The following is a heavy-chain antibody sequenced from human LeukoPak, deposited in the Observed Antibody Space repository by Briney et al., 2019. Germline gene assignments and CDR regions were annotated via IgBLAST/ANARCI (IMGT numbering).Heavy chain of an antibody. V-gene: IGHV1-46*01. J-gene: IGHJ4*02. D-gene: IGHD4-23*01. CDR1: GYTFTSYF. CDR2: INPSGGST. CDR3: ATAKFGGNSYFDY. Sequence: ASVKVSCKASGYTFTSYFTHWVRQAPGQGLEWMGIINPSGGSTNYAQKFQGRVTMTRDTSTSTVYMELSSLRSEDTAVYYCATAKFGGNSYFDYWAREPWSPSPQ.